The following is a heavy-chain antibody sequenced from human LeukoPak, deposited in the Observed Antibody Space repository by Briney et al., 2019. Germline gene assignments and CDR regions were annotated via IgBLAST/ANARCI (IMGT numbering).Heavy chain of an antibody. D-gene: IGHD6-19*01. CDR3: ARDGRAGSLFAY. CDR2: ISYSGST. Sequence: SETLSLTCTVSGGSISGYYWSWIRQPPRKGLEWVGYISYSGSTNYNPSLKSRITISVDTSKNQFSLKLSSVTAADTAIYYCARDGRAGSLFAYWGQGTLVTVSS. V-gene: IGHV4-59*01. J-gene: IGHJ4*02. CDR1: GGSISGYY.